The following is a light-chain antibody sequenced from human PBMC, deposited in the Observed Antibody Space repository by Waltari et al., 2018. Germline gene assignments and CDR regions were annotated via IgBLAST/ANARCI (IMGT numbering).Light chain of an antibody. J-gene: IGLJ2*01. CDR3: QIWDTTTDSVV. CDR1: NIRSKS. CDR2: DDN. V-gene: IGLV3-21*02. Sequence: SYVLTQPPSVSVAPGQTATITCGGTNIRSKSVPWYQQKPGQAPVLVVYDDNDRPPVIPERFAGSNSGNTATLTISRVEAGDEADYYCQIWDTTTDSVVFGGGTKVTAL.